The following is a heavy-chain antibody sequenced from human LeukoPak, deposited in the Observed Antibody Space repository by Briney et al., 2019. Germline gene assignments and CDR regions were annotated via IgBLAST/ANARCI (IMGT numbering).Heavy chain of an antibody. Sequence: SVKVSCKASGCTFSSYTISWVRQAPGQGLEWMGRIIPILGIANYAQKFQGRVTITADKSTSTAYMELSSLRSEDTAVYYCARDPIPVNTTGWGQGTLVTVSS. CDR3: ARDPIPVNTTG. J-gene: IGHJ4*02. V-gene: IGHV1-69*04. D-gene: IGHD4-17*01. CDR1: GCTFSSYT. CDR2: IIPILGIA.